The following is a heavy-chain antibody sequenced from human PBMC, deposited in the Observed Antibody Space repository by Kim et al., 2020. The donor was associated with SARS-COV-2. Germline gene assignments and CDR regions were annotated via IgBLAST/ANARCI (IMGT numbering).Heavy chain of an antibody. Sequence: GGSLRLSCAASGFTFSSYSMNWVRQAPGKGLEWVSYISSSSSTIYYADSVKGRFTISRDNAKNSLYLQMNSLRDEDTAVYYCATSPYYYGSGSYVWGSYRSTFQDYWGQGTLVTVSS. CDR2: ISSSSSTI. CDR1: GFTFSSYS. CDR3: ATSPYYYGSGSYVWGSYRSTFQDY. J-gene: IGHJ4*02. D-gene: IGHD3-10*01. V-gene: IGHV3-48*02.